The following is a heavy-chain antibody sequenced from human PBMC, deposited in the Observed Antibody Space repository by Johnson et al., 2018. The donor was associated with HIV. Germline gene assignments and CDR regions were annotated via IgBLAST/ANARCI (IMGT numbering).Heavy chain of an antibody. CDR3: ARVGDSFGFDV. D-gene: IGHD3-16*01. CDR1: GFTFSSYG. V-gene: IGHV3-30*03. Sequence: QVQLVESGGGVVRPGRSLRLSCAGSGFTFSSYGMHWVRQAPGKGLEWVALIANDGSNKYYADSVKGRFTISRDNSKNTLYVQMNSLRGEDTAVYYCARVGDSFGFDVWGQGTMVTFSS. CDR2: IANDGSNK. J-gene: IGHJ3*01.